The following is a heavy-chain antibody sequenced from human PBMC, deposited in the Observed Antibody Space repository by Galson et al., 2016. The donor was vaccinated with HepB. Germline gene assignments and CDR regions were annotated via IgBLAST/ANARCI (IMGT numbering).Heavy chain of an antibody. CDR1: GGSINSGGYY. J-gene: IGHJ3*02. Sequence: TLSLPCPVSGGSINSGGYYWNWIRQHPGKGLEWIGYIYYSGSTYYNPSLKSRFTISLDTSKNQFSLKLSSVTAADTAVYYCARALLIYSRVLHAFDIWGQGTVVTVSS. CDR3: ARALLIYSRVLHAFDI. V-gene: IGHV4-31*03. D-gene: IGHD3-22*01. CDR2: IYYSGST.